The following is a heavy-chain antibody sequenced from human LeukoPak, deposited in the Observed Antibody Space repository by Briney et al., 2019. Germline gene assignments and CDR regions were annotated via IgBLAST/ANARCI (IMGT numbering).Heavy chain of an antibody. CDR3: ARDGPGQVVVVPAAI. J-gene: IGHJ4*02. V-gene: IGHV3-21*01. D-gene: IGHD2-2*01. CDR1: GFTFSNAW. CDR2: ISSSSSYI. Sequence: GGSLRLSCAASGFTFSNAWMNWVRQAPGKGLEWVSSISSSSSYIYYADSVKGRFTISRDNAKNSLYLQMNSLRAEDTAVYYCARDGPGQVVVVPAAIWGQGTLVTVSS.